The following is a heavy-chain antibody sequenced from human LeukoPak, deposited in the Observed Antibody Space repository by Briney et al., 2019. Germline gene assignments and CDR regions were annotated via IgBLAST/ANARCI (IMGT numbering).Heavy chain of an antibody. CDR3: AKGDGQPEGADSGWYRY. CDR1: GFIFSTYD. D-gene: IGHD6-19*01. CDR2: ISYDGSNK. V-gene: IGHV3-30*18. J-gene: IGHJ4*02. Sequence: YPGRSLRLSCAASGFIFSTYDMHWVRQAPGKGLEWVAVISYDGSNKYYADSVKGRFTISRDNSKNTLYLQMNSLRAEDTAVYYCAKGDGQPEGADSGWYRYWGQGTLVTVSS.